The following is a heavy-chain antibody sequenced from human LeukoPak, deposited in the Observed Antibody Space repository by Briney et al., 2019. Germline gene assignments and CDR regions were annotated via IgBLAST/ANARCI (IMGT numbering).Heavy chain of an antibody. CDR2: ISYDGSNK. J-gene: IGHJ6*02. CDR3: APRTGPTTPA. D-gene: IGHD1-26*01. CDR1: GFIFSSYG. Sequence: GGSLRLSCAASGFIFSSYGMHWVRQAPGKGLEWVAVISYDGSNKYYTDSVKGRFTISRDNSKNTLYLQMNSLRAEDTAVYYCAPRTGPTTPAWGQGTTVTVSS. V-gene: IGHV3-30*03.